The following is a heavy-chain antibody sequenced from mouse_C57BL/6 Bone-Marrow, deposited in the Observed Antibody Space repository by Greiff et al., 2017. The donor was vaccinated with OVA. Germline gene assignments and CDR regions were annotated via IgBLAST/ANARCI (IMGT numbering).Heavy chain of an antibody. CDR1: GYTFTSYW. D-gene: IGHD2-4*01. CDR2: INPSNGGT. V-gene: IGHV1-53*01. Sequence: QVQLQQPGTELVKPGASVKLSCKASGYTFTSYWMHWVKQRPGQGLEWIGNINPSNGGTNYNEKFKSKATLTVDKSSSTAYMQPSSLTSEDSAVYYFARAGFYYDYPYYAMDDWGQGTSVTVSS. CDR3: ARAGFYYDYPYYAMDD. J-gene: IGHJ4*01.